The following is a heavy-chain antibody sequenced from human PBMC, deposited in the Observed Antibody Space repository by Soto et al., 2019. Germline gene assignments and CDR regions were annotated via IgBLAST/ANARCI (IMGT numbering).Heavy chain of an antibody. J-gene: IGHJ2*01. D-gene: IGHD1-26*01. Sequence: EVQLVESGGGVVQPGGSLRLSCAASGFTFSSYWMHWVRQAPGKGLVWVSRINSDGSSTSYADSVKGRFTISRDNAKNTLYLQMNSLRAEDTAVYYCARGGSLHWYFDLWGRGTLVTVSS. CDR1: GFTFSSYW. CDR3: ARGGSLHWYFDL. CDR2: INSDGSST. V-gene: IGHV3-74*01.